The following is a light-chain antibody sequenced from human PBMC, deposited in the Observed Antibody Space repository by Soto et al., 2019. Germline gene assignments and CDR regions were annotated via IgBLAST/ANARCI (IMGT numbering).Light chain of an antibody. CDR2: GAS. CDR3: QQSGNSPWT. Sequence: EIVLAQSPGTLSLSPGGRATLSCRASQSVSSTYLAWYQQKPGQAPRLLIYGASSRATDIPDRFSGSGSGTDFTLTISRLEPEDFAVYYCQQSGNSPWTFGQGTKVEVK. CDR1: QSVSSTY. V-gene: IGKV3-20*01. J-gene: IGKJ1*01.